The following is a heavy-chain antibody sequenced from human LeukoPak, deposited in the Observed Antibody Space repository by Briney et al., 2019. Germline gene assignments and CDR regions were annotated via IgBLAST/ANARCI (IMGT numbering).Heavy chain of an antibody. J-gene: IGHJ5*02. CDR2: IIPIFGTA. V-gene: IGHV1-69*05. CDR1: GGTFSSYA. Sequence: SVKVSCKASGGTFSSYAISWVRPAPGQGLEWMGGIIPIFGTANYAQKFQGRVTITTDESTSTAYMELSSLRSEDTAVYYWARDRVGVRGGVLDPWGQGTLVTVSS. CDR3: ARDRVGVRGGVLDP. D-gene: IGHD3-10*01.